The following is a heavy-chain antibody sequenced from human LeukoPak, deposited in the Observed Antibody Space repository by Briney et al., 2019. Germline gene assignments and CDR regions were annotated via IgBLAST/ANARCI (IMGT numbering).Heavy chain of an antibody. CDR1: GGSFSGYY. J-gene: IGHJ5*02. Sequence: PSETLSLTCAVYGGSFSGYYWSWIRQPPGKGLEWIGEINHSGSTNYDPSLKSRVTISVDTSKNQFSLKLSSVTAADTAVYYCAREKRGYDILTGYYNLNWFDPWGQGTLVTVSS. CDR3: AREKRGYDILTGYYNLNWFDP. D-gene: IGHD3-9*01. V-gene: IGHV4-34*01. CDR2: INHSGST.